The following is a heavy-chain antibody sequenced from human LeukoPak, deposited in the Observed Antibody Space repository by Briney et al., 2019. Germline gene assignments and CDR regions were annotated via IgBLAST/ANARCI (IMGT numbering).Heavy chain of an antibody. Sequence: GGSLRLSCVVSGITLSNYGMSWVRQAPGKGLEWVSGISERGGSTNYADSVKGRFIISRDTSKNTVYLQMNSMRVEDTAVYFCAKRGIVIRAVIIIGFHKEAYYFDYWGQGILVTVSS. V-gene: IGHV3-23*01. D-gene: IGHD3-10*01. J-gene: IGHJ4*02. CDR2: ISERGGST. CDR1: GITLSNYG. CDR3: AKRGIVIRAVIIIGFHKEAYYFDY.